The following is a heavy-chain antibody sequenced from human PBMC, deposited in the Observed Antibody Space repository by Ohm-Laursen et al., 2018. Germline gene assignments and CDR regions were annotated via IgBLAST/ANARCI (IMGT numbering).Heavy chain of an antibody. CDR3: ARGGSSWTPHDY. CDR2: IYYSGST. Sequence: SETLSLTWTVPGGSVSSGSYYWSWIRQQPPGKGLEWIGYIYYSGSTNYNPSLKSRVTISLDTSKSQFSLKLSSVTAADTAVYYCARGGSSWTPHDYWGQGTLVTVSS. CDR1: GGSVSSGSYY. D-gene: IGHD6-13*01. V-gene: IGHV4-61*01. J-gene: IGHJ4*02.